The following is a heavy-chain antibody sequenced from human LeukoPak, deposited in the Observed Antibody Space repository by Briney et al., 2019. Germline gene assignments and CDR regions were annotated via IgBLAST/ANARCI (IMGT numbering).Heavy chain of an antibody. CDR3: ARVYGDYPY. D-gene: IGHD4-17*01. CDR2: INHSGST. J-gene: IGHJ4*02. Sequence: PSETLSLTCAVYGGSFSGYYWSWIRQPPGKGLEWIGEINHSGSTNYNPSLKSRGTISVDTSKNQSSLKLSSVTAADTAVYYCARVYGDYPYWGQGTLVTVSS. V-gene: IGHV4-34*01. CDR1: GGSFSGYY.